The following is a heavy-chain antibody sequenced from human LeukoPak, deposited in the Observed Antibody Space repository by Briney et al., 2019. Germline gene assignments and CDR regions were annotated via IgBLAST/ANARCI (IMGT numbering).Heavy chain of an antibody. D-gene: IGHD2-15*01. V-gene: IGHV4-34*01. Sequence: SETLSLTCAVYGGSFSGYYWSWIRQPPGKGLEWIGEINHSGSTNYNPSLKSRVTISVDTSKNQFSLKLSSVTAADTAVYYCASSGSWAYGYKYYFDYWGQGTLVTVSS. CDR2: INHSGST. J-gene: IGHJ4*02. CDR3: ASSGSWAYGYKYYFDY. CDR1: GGSFSGYY.